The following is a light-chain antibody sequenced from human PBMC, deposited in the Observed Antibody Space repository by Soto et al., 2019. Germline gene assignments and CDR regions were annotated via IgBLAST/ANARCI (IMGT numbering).Light chain of an antibody. CDR2: AVS. CDR1: SSPVGGYHY. Sequence: QSALTQPRSVSGSPGQSVTISCTGTSSPVGGYHYVSWYQQFPGKAPKLMIYAVSQRPSGVPDRFSGSESGNTASLTISGLQADDEADYYCCSYAGRYTYVFGSGTKVTVL. J-gene: IGLJ1*01. CDR3: CSYAGRYTYV. V-gene: IGLV2-11*01.